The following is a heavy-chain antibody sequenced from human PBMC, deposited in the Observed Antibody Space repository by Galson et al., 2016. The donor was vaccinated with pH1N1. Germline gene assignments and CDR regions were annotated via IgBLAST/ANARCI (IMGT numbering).Heavy chain of an antibody. Sequence: PALVKPTQTLTLTCTFSGFSLSTSGMCVSWIRQPPGKALEWLALIDWDDDKYYSTSLKTRLTISKDTSKNQVVLTMTNMDPVDTATYYCARILYGDYAGYFDYWGQGTQVTVSP. CDR2: IDWDDDK. D-gene: IGHD4-17*01. CDR3: ARILYGDYAGYFDY. V-gene: IGHV2-70*01. J-gene: IGHJ4*02. CDR1: GFSLSTSGMC.